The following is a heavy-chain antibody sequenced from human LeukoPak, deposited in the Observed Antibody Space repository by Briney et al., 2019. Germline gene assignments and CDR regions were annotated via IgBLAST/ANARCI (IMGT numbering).Heavy chain of an antibody. CDR2: ISSSSSTI. Sequence: GGSLRLSCAASGFTVSSNYMSWVRQAPGKGLEWVSYISSSSSTIYYADSVKGRFTISRDNAKNSLYLQMNSLRAEDTAVYYCAVYDFWSGYPPFDYWGQGTLVTVSS. V-gene: IGHV3-48*01. D-gene: IGHD3-3*01. CDR3: AVYDFWSGYPPFDY. CDR1: GFTVSSNY. J-gene: IGHJ4*02.